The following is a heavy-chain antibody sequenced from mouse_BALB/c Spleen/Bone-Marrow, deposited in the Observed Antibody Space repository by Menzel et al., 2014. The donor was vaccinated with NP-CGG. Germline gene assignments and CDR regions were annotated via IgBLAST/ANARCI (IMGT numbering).Heavy chain of an antibody. CDR2: IDPANGNT. J-gene: IGHJ4*01. V-gene: IGHV14-3*02. CDR3: ASATTATYYAMDY. CDR1: GFNIKDTY. Sequence: VTLKVSGAELVKPGASVKLSCTASGFNIKDTYMHWVKQRPEQGLEWIGRIDPANGNTKYDPKFQGKATITTDTSSNTAYLQVSSLTSEDTAVYYCASATTATYYAMDYWGQGTSVTVSS. D-gene: IGHD1-2*01.